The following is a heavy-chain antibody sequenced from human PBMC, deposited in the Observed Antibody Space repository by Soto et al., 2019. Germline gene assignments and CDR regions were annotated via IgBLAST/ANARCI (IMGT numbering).Heavy chain of an antibody. CDR1: GFRFSGYW. Sequence: EVQLVESGGGLVQPGGSLRLSCGASGFRFSGYWMSWVRQAPGKGLEWVANIKTDGSEKYYVDSVKGRFTISRDNAKDALDLQMNGLRAEATAVYDCARGSAAPDAWGQGTTVTVSS. V-gene: IGHV3-7*05. J-gene: IGHJ6*02. CDR3: ARGSAAPDA. CDR2: IKTDGSEK. D-gene: IGHD2-15*01.